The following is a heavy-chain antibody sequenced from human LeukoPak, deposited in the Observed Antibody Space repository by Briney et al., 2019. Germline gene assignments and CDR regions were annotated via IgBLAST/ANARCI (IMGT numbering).Heavy chain of an antibody. CDR1: GFTFSSYA. D-gene: IGHD1-26*01. Sequence: PGGSLRLSCAASGFTFSSYAMHWVRQAAGKGLEWVAVISYDGSNKYYADSVKGRFTISRDNSKNTLYLQMNSLRAEDTAVYYCARTGSLDYWGQGTLVTVSS. J-gene: IGHJ4*02. CDR3: ARTGSLDY. V-gene: IGHV3-30-3*01. CDR2: ISYDGSNK.